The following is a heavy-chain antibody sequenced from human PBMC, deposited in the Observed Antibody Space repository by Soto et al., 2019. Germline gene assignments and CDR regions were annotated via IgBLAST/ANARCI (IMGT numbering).Heavy chain of an antibody. Sequence: PSETLSLTCTVSGGSIRNGDYYWGWIRQPPGKGLEWIGYVYYSGTTYSHPSLNSRVSISVDTSKSQFSLKLSSVTAADTAVYYCAREGNGTTPGWFDPWGQGTLVTVSS. CDR2: VYYSGTT. D-gene: IGHD1-7*01. J-gene: IGHJ5*02. CDR3: AREGNGTTPGWFDP. V-gene: IGHV4-30-4*01. CDR1: GGSIRNGDYY.